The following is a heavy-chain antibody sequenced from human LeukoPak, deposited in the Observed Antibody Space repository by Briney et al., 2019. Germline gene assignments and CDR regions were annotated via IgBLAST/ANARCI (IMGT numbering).Heavy chain of an antibody. V-gene: IGHV4-59*08. CDR2: IYYSGST. D-gene: IGHD3-22*01. Sequence: PSETLSLTCTVSGGSISSYYWSWIRQPPGKGLEWIGYIYYSGSTNYNPSLKSRVTISVDTSKNQFPLKLSSVTAADTAVYYCARHRDWDSSFGFDYCGQGTLVTVSS. CDR3: ARHRDWDSSFGFDY. CDR1: GGSISSYY. J-gene: IGHJ4*02.